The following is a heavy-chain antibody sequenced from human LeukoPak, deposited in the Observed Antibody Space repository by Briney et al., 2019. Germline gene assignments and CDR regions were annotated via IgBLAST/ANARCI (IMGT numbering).Heavy chain of an antibody. D-gene: IGHD5-12*01. Sequence: GGSLRLSCAASGFTFDDYAMHWVRQAPGKGLEWVSGISWNSGSIGYADSVKGRFTISRDNAKNSLYLQMNSLRAEDTAVYYCARFGYDPYYYGMDVWGQGTTVTVSS. CDR2: ISWNSGSI. V-gene: IGHV3-9*01. CDR3: ARFGYDPYYYGMDV. J-gene: IGHJ6*02. CDR1: GFTFDDYA.